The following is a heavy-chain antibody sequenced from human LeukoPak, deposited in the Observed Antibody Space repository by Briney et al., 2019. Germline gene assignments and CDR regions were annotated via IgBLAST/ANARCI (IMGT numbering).Heavy chain of an antibody. CDR1: GGSISSGGYS. CDR2: IYHSGST. D-gene: IGHD3-10*01. Sequence: SQTLSLTCAVSGGSISSGGYSWSWIRQPPGKGLEWIGYIYHSGSTYYNPSLKSRVTISVDRSKNQFSLKLSSVTAADTAVYYCARDRELGYWGQGTLVTVSS. CDR3: ARDRELGY. V-gene: IGHV4-30-2*01. J-gene: IGHJ4*02.